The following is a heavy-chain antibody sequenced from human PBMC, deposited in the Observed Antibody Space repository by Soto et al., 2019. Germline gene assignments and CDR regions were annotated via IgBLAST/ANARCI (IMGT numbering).Heavy chain of an antibody. Sequence: GGALRLSCATSGFTFSTYSMNWVRQAPGKGLEWVSYISGGGSGSYVNYADSVKGRFTISSDNAKSSLYLEMNSLRAENTAVYYCARPNFGDYFFDFWGPGTLVTVSS. CDR1: GFTFSTYS. V-gene: IGHV3-21*01. CDR2: ISGGGSGSYV. J-gene: IGHJ4*02. CDR3: ARPNFGDYFFDF. D-gene: IGHD4-17*01.